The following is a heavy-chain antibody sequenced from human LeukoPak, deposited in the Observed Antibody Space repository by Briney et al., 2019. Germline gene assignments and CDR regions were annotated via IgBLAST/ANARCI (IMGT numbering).Heavy chain of an antibody. Sequence: GGALVLCCAAAGFTFSNAWMRWGRPARGEGEGWGGRIKSRSDGETTDYAAAGKSIFTISRDDSKTTLYLQMNSLKTEHTAVYYCTTEGESGYESLSDYWGQGTLVTVPS. V-gene: IGHV3-15*01. CDR3: TTEGESGYESLSDY. CDR2: IKSRSDGETT. CDR1: GFTFSNAW. J-gene: IGHJ4*02. D-gene: IGHD5-12*01.